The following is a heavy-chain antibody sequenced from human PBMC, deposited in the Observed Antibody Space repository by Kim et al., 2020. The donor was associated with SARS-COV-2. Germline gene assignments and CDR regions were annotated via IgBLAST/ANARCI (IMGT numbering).Heavy chain of an antibody. D-gene: IGHD3-10*01. V-gene: IGHV1-46*01. J-gene: IGHJ6*02. CDR3: ASTTRGGYYYYGMDV. CDR1: GYTFTSYY. CDR2: INPSGGST. Sequence: ASVKVSCKASGYTFTSYYMHWVRQAPGQGLEWMGIINPSGGSTSYAQKFQGRVTMTRDTSTSTVYMELSSLRSEDTAVYYCASTTRGGYYYYGMDVWGQGTTVTVSS.